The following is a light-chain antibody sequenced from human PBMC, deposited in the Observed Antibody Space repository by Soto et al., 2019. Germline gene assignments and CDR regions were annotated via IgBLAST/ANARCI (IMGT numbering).Light chain of an antibody. CDR2: GAS. V-gene: IGKV3-20*01. CDR3: QQYGTSPLT. Sequence: TQSLRTLSVSPGERDILSCRASQSVSSTYLAWYQQKPGQAPRLLIYGASSRATGIPDRFSGSGSGTDFTLTISRLEPEDFAVYYCQQYGTSPLTFGGGSKVDVK. J-gene: IGKJ4*01. CDR1: QSVSSTY.